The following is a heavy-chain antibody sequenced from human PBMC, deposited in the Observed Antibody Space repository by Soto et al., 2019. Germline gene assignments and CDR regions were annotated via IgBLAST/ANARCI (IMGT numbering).Heavy chain of an antibody. J-gene: IGHJ6*02. CDR1: GGSISSGGYY. CDR3: ARERKYTLIWFGYLLSGYYYYGMDV. CDR2: IYYSGST. V-gene: IGHV4-31*03. D-gene: IGHD3-10*01. Sequence: TLSLTCTVSGGSISSGGYYWSWIRQHPGKGLEWIGYIYYSGSTYYNPSLKSRVTISVDTSKNQFSLKLSSVTAADTAVYYCARERKYTLIWFGYLLSGYYYYGMDVWCQGITVTVS.